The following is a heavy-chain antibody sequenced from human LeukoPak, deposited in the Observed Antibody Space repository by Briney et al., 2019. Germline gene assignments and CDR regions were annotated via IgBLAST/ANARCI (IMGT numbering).Heavy chain of an antibody. Sequence: PGGSLRLSCAASGFTFSSYAMSRVRQAPGKGLEWVSAISGSGGSTYYADSVRGRFTISRDNSKNTLYLQMNSLRAEDTAVYYCAKAALDYYDSSGYYYGGACFDYWGQGTLVTVSS. D-gene: IGHD3-22*01. V-gene: IGHV3-23*01. CDR3: AKAALDYYDSSGYYYGGACFDY. J-gene: IGHJ4*02. CDR2: ISGSGGST. CDR1: GFTFSSYA.